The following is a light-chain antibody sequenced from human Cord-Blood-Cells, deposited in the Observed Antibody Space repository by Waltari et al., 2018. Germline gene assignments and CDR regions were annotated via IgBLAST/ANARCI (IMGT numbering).Light chain of an antibody. Sequence: QSALTQPASVSGSPGQSITISCTGTSSDVGGYNYVSWYQQHPGKAPKLMIYEVSKRPSGVSKRVSGSKSGDTASLTISGLQAEDEADYYCSSYTSSSTLVFGTGTKVTVL. V-gene: IGLV2-14*01. CDR3: SSYTSSSTLV. CDR1: SSDVGGYNY. J-gene: IGLJ1*01. CDR2: EVS.